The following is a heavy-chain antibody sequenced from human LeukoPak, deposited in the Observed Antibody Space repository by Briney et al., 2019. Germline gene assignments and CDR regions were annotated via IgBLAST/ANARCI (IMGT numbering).Heavy chain of an antibody. CDR1: GFNFSHYT. Sequence: ESLKISCAASGFNFSHYTMTWVRQAPGKGLEWVSSISSGGRYIYYSDSLRGRFTVSRDDATNSLSLLMNSLRAEDTALYYCARASILPRCFGGSCFAPLDYWGQGSLVTVSS. J-gene: IGHJ4*02. CDR2: ISSGGRYI. D-gene: IGHD2-15*01. V-gene: IGHV3-21*01. CDR3: ARASILPRCFGGSCFAPLDY.